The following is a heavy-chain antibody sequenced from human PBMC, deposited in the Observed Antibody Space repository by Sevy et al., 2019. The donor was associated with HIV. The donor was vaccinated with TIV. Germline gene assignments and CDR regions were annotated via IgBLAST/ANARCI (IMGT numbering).Heavy chain of an antibody. CDR3: VREGLGGYSYSLDC. CDR1: GFSFSSYW. CDR2: MMQDGTEK. J-gene: IGHJ4*02. V-gene: IGHV3-7*01. Sequence: GGSLRLSCAASGFSFSSYWMSWVRQAPGKGLEWVATMMQDGTEKDYVDSVKGRFTISRDNTKSSLFLQMNSLSAEDTAVYYCVREGLGGYSYSLDCWGQGTLVTVSS. D-gene: IGHD5-18*01.